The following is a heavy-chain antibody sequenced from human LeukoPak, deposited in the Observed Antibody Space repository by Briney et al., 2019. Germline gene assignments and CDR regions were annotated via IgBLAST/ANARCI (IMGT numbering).Heavy chain of an antibody. CDR1: GFTFSSYE. J-gene: IGHJ6*03. D-gene: IGHD4-17*01. V-gene: IGHV3-48*03. Sequence: GGSLRLSCAASGFTFSSYEMNWVRQAPGKGLEWVSYISSSGSTIYYADSVKGRFTISRDNAKNSLYLQMNSLRAEDTAVYYCARVGRDYGDYGGLGGDYYYYMDVWGKGTTVTVSS. CDR3: ARVGRDYGDYGGLGGDYYYYMDV. CDR2: ISSSGSTI.